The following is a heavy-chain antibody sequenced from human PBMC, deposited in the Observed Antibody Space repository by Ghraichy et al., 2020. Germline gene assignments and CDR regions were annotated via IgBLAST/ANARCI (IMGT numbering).Heavy chain of an antibody. CDR3: VKSGSSGLLYYYYGMDV. D-gene: IGHD6-19*01. J-gene: IGHJ6*02. CDR2: ISSNGGST. V-gene: IGHV3-64D*06. CDR1: GFTFSSYA. Sequence: GGSLRLSCSASGFTFSSYAMHWVRQAPGKGLEYVSAISSNGGSTYYADSVKGRFTISRDNSKNTLYLQMSSLRAEDTAVYYCVKSGSSGLLYYYYGMDVWGQGTTVTVSS.